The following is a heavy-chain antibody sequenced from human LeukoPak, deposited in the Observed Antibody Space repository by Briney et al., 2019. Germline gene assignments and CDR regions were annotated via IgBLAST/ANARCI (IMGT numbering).Heavy chain of an antibody. CDR2: IWYDGSNK. CDR3: AREYSSGTGGEYLQH. J-gene: IGHJ1*01. D-gene: IGHD6-19*01. CDR1: GFTFSSYG. Sequence: PGRSLRLSCAASGFTFSSYGMHWVRQAPGKGLEWVAVIWYDGSNKYYADSVKGRFTISRDNSKNTLYLQMNSLRAEDTAVYYCAREYSSGTGGEYLQHWGQGTLVTVSS. V-gene: IGHV3-33*01.